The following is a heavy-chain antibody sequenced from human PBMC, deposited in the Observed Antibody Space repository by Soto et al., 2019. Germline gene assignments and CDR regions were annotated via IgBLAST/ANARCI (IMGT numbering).Heavy chain of an antibody. J-gene: IGHJ5*02. CDR3: AKNQGVELVPLATVDWSCP. V-gene: IGHV3-23*01. CDR2: ISGSGFKK. D-gene: IGHD1-26*01. Sequence: GSLGLSCAACGFIFENFGVSWVRQAPGKGLEWISSISGSGFKKYYADPVKGRFTISRDNSKSTVYLELNNLSAEDTAVYHCAKNQGVELVPLATVDWSCPWAQGTVVTLS. CDR1: GFIFENFG.